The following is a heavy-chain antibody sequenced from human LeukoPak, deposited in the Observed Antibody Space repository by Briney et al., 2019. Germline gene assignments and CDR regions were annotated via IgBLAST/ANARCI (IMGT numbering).Heavy chain of an antibody. CDR1: GGTFSSYA. J-gene: IGHJ5*02. CDR3: ARIGLRLGSRNWFDP. CDR2: IIPIFGTA. Sequence: SVKASCKASGGTFSSYASSWVRQAPGQALEWMGGIIPIFGTANYAQKFQGRVTITADESTSTAYMELSSLRSEDTAVYYCARIGLRLGSRNWFDPWGQGTLVTVSS. V-gene: IGHV1-69*13. D-gene: IGHD3-16*01.